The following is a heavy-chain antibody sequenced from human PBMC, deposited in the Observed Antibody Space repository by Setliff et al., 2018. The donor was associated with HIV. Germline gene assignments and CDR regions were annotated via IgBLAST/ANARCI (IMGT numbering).Heavy chain of an antibody. V-gene: IGHV3-74*01. D-gene: IGHD4-17*01. J-gene: IGHJ4*02. CDR1: GFTFRSHW. CDR2: IKSDGSDA. CDR3: AREEPFHFADSRALDY. Sequence: PGGSLRLSCAASGFTFRSHWMHWVRQTPGKGLVWVARIKSDGSDADYADSVKGRFTISRDNAKNTLSLQANSLTIEDTAVYYCAREEPFHFADSRALDYWGRGALVTVSS.